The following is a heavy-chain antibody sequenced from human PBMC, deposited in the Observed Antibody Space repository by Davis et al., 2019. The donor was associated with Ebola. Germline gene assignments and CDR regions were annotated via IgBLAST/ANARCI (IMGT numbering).Heavy chain of an antibody. V-gene: IGHV3-11*06. D-gene: IGHD3-10*01. CDR3: ASSKRITMASFDP. Sequence: GESLKISCAASGFTFSDYYMSWIRQAPGKGLEWVSYISSSSSYTNYADSVKGRFTISRDNAKNSLYLQMNSLRAEDTAVYYCASSKRITMASFDPWGQGTLVTVSS. CDR2: ISSSSSYT. CDR1: GFTFSDYY. J-gene: IGHJ5*02.